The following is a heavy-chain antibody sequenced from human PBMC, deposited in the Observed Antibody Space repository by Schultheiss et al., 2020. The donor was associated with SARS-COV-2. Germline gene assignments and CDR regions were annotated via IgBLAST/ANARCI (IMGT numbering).Heavy chain of an antibody. V-gene: IGHV3-53*01. CDR2: IYSGGST. D-gene: IGHD6-19*01. Sequence: GGSLRLSCAASGFTFSSYSMNWVRQAPGKGLEWVSVIYSGGSTYYADSVKGRFTISRDNSKNTLYLQMNSLRAEDTAVYYCTTLKEGYSSGWHFDYWGQGTLVTVAS. CDR3: TTLKEGYSSGWHFDY. CDR1: GFTFSSYS. J-gene: IGHJ4*02.